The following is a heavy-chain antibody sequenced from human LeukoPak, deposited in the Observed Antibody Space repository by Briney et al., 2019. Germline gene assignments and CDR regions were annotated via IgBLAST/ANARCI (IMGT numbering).Heavy chain of an antibody. CDR1: GFTFSSHW. J-gene: IGHJ4*02. CDR3: ARSDQLNFDY. CDR2: IDYDGINT. Sequence: PGGSLRLSCAASGFTFSSHWMHWVRQAPGKGLVWVSRIDYDGINTNYADSVKGRFTISRDNAKNSLYLQMNSLRAEDTAVYYCARSDQLNFDYWGQGILVTVSS. D-gene: IGHD1-1*01. V-gene: IGHV3-74*01.